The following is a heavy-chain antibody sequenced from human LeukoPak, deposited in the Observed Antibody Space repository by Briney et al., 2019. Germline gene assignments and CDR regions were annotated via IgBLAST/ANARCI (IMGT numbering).Heavy chain of an antibody. D-gene: IGHD3-22*01. J-gene: IGHJ3*02. CDR2: IYTSGST. V-gene: IGHV4-4*07. Sequence: PSETLSLTCTVSGGSISNYYWSWIRQPAGKGLEWIGRIYTSGSTNYNPSLKSRVTISVDTSKNQFSLKLSSVTAADTAVYYCARDLRYYDSSGYSDAFDIWGQGTMVTVSS. CDR1: GGSISNYY. CDR3: ARDLRYYDSSGYSDAFDI.